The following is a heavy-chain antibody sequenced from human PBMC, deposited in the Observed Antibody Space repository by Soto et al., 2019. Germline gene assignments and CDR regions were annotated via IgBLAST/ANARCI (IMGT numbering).Heavy chain of an antibody. V-gene: IGHV3-23*01. J-gene: IGHJ6*02. Sequence: GGSLRLSCAASGFTFSSYAMSWVRQAPGKGLEWVSAVGTGGTAYYADSVKGRFTISRDNSKNTLYLQMNSLRAEDTAVYYCASSYYDILTGYYSNYYYGMDVWGQGTTVTVSS. D-gene: IGHD3-9*01. CDR2: VGTGGTA. CDR1: GFTFSSYA. CDR3: ASSYYDILTGYYSNYYYGMDV.